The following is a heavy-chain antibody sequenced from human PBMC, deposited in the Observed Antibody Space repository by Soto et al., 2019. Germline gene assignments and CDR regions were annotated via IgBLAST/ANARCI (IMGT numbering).Heavy chain of an antibody. V-gene: IGHV3-33*01. CDR2: IWYDGSNK. Sequence: QVQLVESGGGVVQPGRSLRLSCAASGFTFRSDGMHCVRQAPGKGLEWVAVIWYDGSNKYYADSVKGRFTISRDNSKNTLYLQMNSLRAEDTAEYYCARDLRPYSPGSYYYYMDVWGKGTTVTVSS. J-gene: IGHJ6*03. D-gene: IGHD1-26*01. CDR3: ARDLRPYSPGSYYYYMDV. CDR1: GFTFRSDG.